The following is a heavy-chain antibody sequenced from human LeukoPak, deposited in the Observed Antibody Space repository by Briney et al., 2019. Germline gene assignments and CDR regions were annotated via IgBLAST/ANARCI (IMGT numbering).Heavy chain of an antibody. CDR1: GGTFSSYA. CDR2: IIPILGIA. Sequence: ASVKVSCKASGGTFSSYAISWVRQAPGQGLEWMGRIIPILGIANYAQKFQGRVTITADKSTSTAYMELTSLRSEDTAVYYCAKSTDSSCYYYESYYGIDVWGQGTTVTVSS. J-gene: IGHJ6*02. D-gene: IGHD3-22*01. V-gene: IGHV1-69*04. CDR3: AKSTDSSCYYYESYYGIDV.